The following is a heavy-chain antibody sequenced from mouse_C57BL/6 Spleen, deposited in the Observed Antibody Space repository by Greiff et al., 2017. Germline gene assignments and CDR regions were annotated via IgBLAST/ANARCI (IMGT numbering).Heavy chain of an antibody. J-gene: IGHJ3*01. CDR3: ARAAQAFAY. V-gene: IGHV1-7*01. D-gene: IGHD3-2*02. Sequence: QVQLQQSGAELAKPGASVKLSCKASGYTFTSYWMHWVKQRPGQGLEWIGYINPSSGYTKYNQKFKDKATLTADKSSNTAYLQLSSLTSEDTAIYYCARAAQAFAYWGQGTLVTVSA. CDR1: GYTFTSYW. CDR2: INPSSGYT.